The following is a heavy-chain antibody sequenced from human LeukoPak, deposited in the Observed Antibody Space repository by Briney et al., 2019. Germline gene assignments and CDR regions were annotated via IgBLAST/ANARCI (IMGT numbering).Heavy chain of an antibody. V-gene: IGHV3-74*01. J-gene: IGHJ5*02. CDR2: ISGDKSHT. Sequence: GGSLRLSCAASGFTFSSYGIHWVRQAPGQGLVWVSGISGDKSHTAYADSVKGRFTISRDNAKNTLHLQMNSLRDEDTAVYYCATATFYATSGYFPSWGQGTLVTVSS. CDR3: ATATFYATSGYFPS. D-gene: IGHD3-22*01. CDR1: GFTFSSYG.